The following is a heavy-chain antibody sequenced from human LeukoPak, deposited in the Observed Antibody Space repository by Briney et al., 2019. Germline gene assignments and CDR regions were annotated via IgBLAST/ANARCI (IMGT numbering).Heavy chain of an antibody. D-gene: IGHD3-10*01. Sequence: SETLSLTCTVSGGSIRSHYWSWIRQPPGKGLEWIGYHYYSGSTNYNQSLKRRITISVDTSKNQASLKLSCVTAADTAVYYWARDRYGSGKNYYGMDVWGQGTTVTVSS. CDR3: ARDRYGSGKNYYGMDV. CDR1: GGSIRSHY. CDR2: HYYSGST. V-gene: IGHV4-59*11. J-gene: IGHJ6*02.